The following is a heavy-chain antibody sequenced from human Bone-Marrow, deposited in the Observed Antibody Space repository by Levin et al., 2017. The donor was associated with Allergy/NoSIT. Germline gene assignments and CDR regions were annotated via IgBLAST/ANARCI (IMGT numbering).Heavy chain of an antibody. J-gene: IGHJ4*02. CDR1: GFTFSSYA. V-gene: IGHV3-23*01. CDR2: IRGSGVGT. Sequence: GESLKISCAASGFTFSSYAMSWVRQAPGKGLEWVSGIRGSGVGTYYADSVKGRFTISRDNSKNTLYLQMKSLRAEDTAVYYCAKDISSSWSTGDLDYWGQATQVTVSS. CDR3: AKDISSSWSTGDLDY. D-gene: IGHD6-6*01.